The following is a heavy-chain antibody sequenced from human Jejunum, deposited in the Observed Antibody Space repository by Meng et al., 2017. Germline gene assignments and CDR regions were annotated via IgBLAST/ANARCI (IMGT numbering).Heavy chain of an antibody. D-gene: IGHD6-19*01. J-gene: IGHJ4*02. Sequence: GGSLRLSCAASGFTFEDHAMHWVRQAPGKGLEWVSSISWNSDSMAYADSVKGRFTISRDNAKNSLYPQMNSLRTEDTALYFCARDVSAVRAYYFDYWGQGALVTVSS. CDR1: GFTFEDHA. CDR2: ISWNSDSM. CDR3: ARDVSAVRAYYFDY. V-gene: IGHV3-9*01.